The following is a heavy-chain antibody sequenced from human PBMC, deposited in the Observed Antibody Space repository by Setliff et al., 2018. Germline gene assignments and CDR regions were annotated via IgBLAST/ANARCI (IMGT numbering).Heavy chain of an antibody. CDR3: ATIYGYNSLAWYSDL. CDR2: IIPMFEKT. CDR1: GGTFRTYE. V-gene: IGHV1-69*13. D-gene: IGHD5-18*01. Sequence: ASVKVSCKVSGGTFRTYEINWVRQAPGRGFEWMGRIIPMFEKTNYAQKFQGRVTITADESTTTTYMELSSLRSDDTAVYYCATIYGYNSLAWYSDLWGRGTLVTVSS. J-gene: IGHJ2*01.